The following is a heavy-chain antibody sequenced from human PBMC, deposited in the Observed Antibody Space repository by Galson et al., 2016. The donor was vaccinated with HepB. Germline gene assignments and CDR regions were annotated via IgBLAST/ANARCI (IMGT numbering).Heavy chain of an antibody. V-gene: IGHV3-48*02. Sequence: SRRLSCAASGFIFSSYSMNWVRQAPGKGLEWVSYISRSTPTIYYADFVKGRFTVSRDNAKNSLYLQMNNLRDEDTAVYYCARDPHALDCWGQGTLVTVSS. J-gene: IGHJ4*02. CDR1: GFIFSSYS. CDR2: ISRSTPTI. CDR3: ARDPHALDC.